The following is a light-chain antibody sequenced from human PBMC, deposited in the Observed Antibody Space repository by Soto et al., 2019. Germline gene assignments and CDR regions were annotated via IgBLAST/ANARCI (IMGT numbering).Light chain of an antibody. CDR2: HVT. CDR3: SSYLHSPPSYV. V-gene: IGLV2-14*03. Sequence: QSVLTQPASVSGSPGQSITISCTGSSVDVGDYNSVSWYQQHPGKAPKVMIYHVTIRASGVSNRFSGSKSGNTASLTISGLQAEDEADYYGSSYLHSPPSYVFRTGTKVTVL. CDR1: SVDVGDYNS. J-gene: IGLJ1*01.